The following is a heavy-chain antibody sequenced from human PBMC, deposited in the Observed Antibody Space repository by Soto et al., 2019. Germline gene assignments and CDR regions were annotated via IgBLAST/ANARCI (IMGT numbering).Heavy chain of an antibody. D-gene: IGHD4-17*01. CDR3: ARGETVTTDNYYYYGMDV. V-gene: IGHV4-34*01. CDR1: GGSFSGYY. Sequence: SETLSLTCAVHGGSFSGYYWSWIRQPPGKGLEWIGEINHSGSTNYNPSLKSRVTISVDTSKNQFSLKLSSVTAADTAVYYCARGETVTTDNYYYYGMDVWGQGTTVTVSS. CDR2: INHSGST. J-gene: IGHJ6*02.